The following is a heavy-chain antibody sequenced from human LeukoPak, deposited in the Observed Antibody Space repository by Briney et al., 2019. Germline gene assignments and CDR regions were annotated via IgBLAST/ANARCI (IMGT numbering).Heavy chain of an antibody. J-gene: IGHJ6*02. CDR1: GFTVSNNY. CDR2: INTGGTT. D-gene: IGHD2-2*02. Sequence: PGGSLRLSCAASGFTVSNNYMNWVRQAPGKGLEWVSVINTGGTTQYADSVKGRCTISIDTSKNMLYLQMSSLTTADTAVYYCARVGPYTSYAMDVWGQGTTVTVSS. CDR3: ARVGPYTSYAMDV. V-gene: IGHV3-66*02.